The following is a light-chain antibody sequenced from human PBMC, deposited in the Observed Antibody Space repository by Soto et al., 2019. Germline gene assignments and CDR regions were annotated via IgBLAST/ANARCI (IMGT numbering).Light chain of an antibody. J-gene: IGKJ4*01. Sequence: DIQMTQSPSTLSASIGDRVTITCRASQSISRWLAWYQKKPGKAPKLMIYDASTLQSGVPSRLSGSGSGTEFTLTISSLQPGDFATYYCQQYKSYSTFGGGTKVDIK. CDR3: QQYKSYST. V-gene: IGKV1-5*01. CDR1: QSISRW. CDR2: DAS.